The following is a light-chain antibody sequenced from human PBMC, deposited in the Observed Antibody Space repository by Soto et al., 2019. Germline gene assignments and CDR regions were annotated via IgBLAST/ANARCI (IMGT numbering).Light chain of an antibody. CDR1: QSVSSN. V-gene: IGKV3-15*01. Sequence: EIVMTQSPATLSVSPGERATLSCRASQSVSSNLAWYQQKPGQAPRLLIYGASTRATGIPARFSGSESGTEFTLTISSLQSEDFAVYYCQQYNNWPPVTCGQGTKVEIK. CDR3: QQYNNWPPVT. J-gene: IGKJ1*01. CDR2: GAS.